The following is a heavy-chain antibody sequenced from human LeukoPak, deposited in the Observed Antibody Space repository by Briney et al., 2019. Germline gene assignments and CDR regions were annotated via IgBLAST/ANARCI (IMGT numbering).Heavy chain of an antibody. CDR3: ARGDDRECSSVRCLVVWFDA. CDR2: TYFRPKWYN. CDR1: GASVSSTSAT. J-gene: IGHJ5*02. V-gene: IGHV6-1*01. Sequence: SQTLSLTCAISGASVSSTSATWNWIRQSPSRGLVWLGRTYFRPKWYNEYVGSVKSRITINEDTSKNQFSLQLNSVTPEDTAVYYCARGDDRECSSVRCLVVWFDAWGQGTLVTASS. D-gene: IGHD2-2*01.